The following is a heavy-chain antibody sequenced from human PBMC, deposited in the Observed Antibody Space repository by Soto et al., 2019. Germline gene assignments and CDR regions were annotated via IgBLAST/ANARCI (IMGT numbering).Heavy chain of an antibody. CDR3: ARSCTNGVCYDY. CDR1: GFTVSSNY. Sequence: GSLRLSCAASGFTVSSNYMSWVRQAPGKGLEWVSVIYSGGSTYYADSVKGRFTISRDNSKNTLYLQMNSLRAEDTAVYYCARSCTNGVCYDYWGQGTLVTVSS. CDR2: IYSGGST. V-gene: IGHV3-53*01. D-gene: IGHD2-8*01. J-gene: IGHJ4*02.